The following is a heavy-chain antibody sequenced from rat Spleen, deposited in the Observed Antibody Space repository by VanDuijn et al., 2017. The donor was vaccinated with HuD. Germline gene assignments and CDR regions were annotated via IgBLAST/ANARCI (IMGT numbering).Heavy chain of an antibody. CDR3: VRSILADY. CDR2: IIYDGSST. V-gene: IGHV5-46*01. J-gene: IGHJ2*01. Sequence: EVQLVESGGGLVQPGRSMKLSCAASGFTFSSFPMAWVRQAPTKGLEWVATIIYDGSSTYYPDSVKGRFTISRDTAQNNLYLQMNSLRSEDTATYYCVRSILADYWGQGVMVTVSS. CDR1: GFTFSSFP.